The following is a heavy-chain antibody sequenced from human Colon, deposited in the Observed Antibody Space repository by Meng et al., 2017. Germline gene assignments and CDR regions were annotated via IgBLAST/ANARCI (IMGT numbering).Heavy chain of an antibody. D-gene: IGHD7-27*01. J-gene: IGHJ5*02. CDR2: IYYSGST. CDR3: ARGRGNWGSHWFDP. Sequence: LRLSCTVSGGSISSGGYYWSWIRQHPGKGLEWIGYIYYSGSTYYNPSLKSRVTISVDTSKNQFSLKLSPVTAADTAVYYCARGRGNWGSHWFDPWGQGTLVTVSS. V-gene: IGHV4-31*03. CDR1: GGSISSGGYY.